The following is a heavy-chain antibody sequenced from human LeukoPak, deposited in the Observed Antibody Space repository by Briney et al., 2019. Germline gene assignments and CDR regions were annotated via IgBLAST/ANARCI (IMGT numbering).Heavy chain of an antibody. CDR3: ARVVDTHFDY. V-gene: IGHV3-74*01. CDR2: IKSDGSTT. J-gene: IGHJ4*02. Sequence: PGGSLRLSRAASGFTFSNAWMSWVRQAPGKGLVWVSRIKSDGSTTTYADSVKGRFTISRDNAKNTLYLQMNSLRAEDTAVYYCARVVDTHFDYWGQGTLVTVSS. CDR1: GFTFSNAW. D-gene: IGHD5-18*01.